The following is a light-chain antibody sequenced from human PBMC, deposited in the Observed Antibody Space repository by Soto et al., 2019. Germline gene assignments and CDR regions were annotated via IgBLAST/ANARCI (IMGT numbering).Light chain of an antibody. Sequence: QSVLTQPPSVSGAPGQRVTISCTGSSSNIGAGYDVHWYQQLPGTAPKLLIYGNNNRSSGVPDRFSGSKSGTSASLAITGLQAEDEADYYCQSYDSSLISYVFGTGTKLTVL. CDR3: QSYDSSLISYV. CDR1: SSNIGAGYD. CDR2: GNN. V-gene: IGLV1-40*01. J-gene: IGLJ1*01.